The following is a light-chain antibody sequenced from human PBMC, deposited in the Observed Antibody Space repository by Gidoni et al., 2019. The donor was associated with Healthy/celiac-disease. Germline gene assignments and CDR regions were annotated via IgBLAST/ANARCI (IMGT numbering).Light chain of an antibody. CDR1: SSDVGSYNL. Sequence: QSALPQPASVSGSPGQSITNSGTGTSSDVGSYNLVSWYQQHPGKAPKLMIYEGSKRPSGVSNRFSGSKSGNTASLTISGRQAEDEADYYCCSYAGSSTVVFGGGTKLTVL. V-gene: IGLV2-23*01. CDR3: CSYAGSSTVV. CDR2: EGS. J-gene: IGLJ2*01.